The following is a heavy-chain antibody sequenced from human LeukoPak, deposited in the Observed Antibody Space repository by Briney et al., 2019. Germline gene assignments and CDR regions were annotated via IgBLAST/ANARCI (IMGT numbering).Heavy chain of an antibody. CDR1: GGTFSSYA. V-gene: IGHV1-69*04. CDR3: AREPITMVRGVFDY. CDR2: IIPILGIA. D-gene: IGHD3-10*01. J-gene: IGHJ4*02. Sequence: ASVKVPCKASGGTFSSYAISWVRQAPGQGLEWMGRIIPILGIANNAQKFQGRVTITADKSTSTAYMELSSLRSEDTAVYYCAREPITMVRGVFDYWGQGTLVTVSS.